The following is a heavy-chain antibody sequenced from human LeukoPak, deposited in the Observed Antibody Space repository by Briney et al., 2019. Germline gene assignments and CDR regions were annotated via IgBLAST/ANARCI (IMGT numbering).Heavy chain of an antibody. CDR3: ARCIAAAENYYFDY. D-gene: IGHD6-13*01. V-gene: IGHV4-59*01. CDR1: GGSISRYY. CDR2: IYYSGST. Sequence: SETLSLTCTVSGGSISRYYWSWSRQPPGKGLEWIGYIYYSGSTNYNPSLRSRVTISVDTSKNQFSLKLSSVTAADTAVYYCARCIAAAENYYFDYWGQGTLVTVSS. J-gene: IGHJ4*02.